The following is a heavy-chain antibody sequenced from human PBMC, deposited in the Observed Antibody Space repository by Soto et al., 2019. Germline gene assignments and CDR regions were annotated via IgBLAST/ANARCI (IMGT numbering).Heavy chain of an antibody. CDR2: IYYSGST. D-gene: IGHD3-22*01. V-gene: IGHV4-39*01. Sequence: PSETLSLTCTVSGGSISSSSYYWGWIRQPPGEGLEWIGSIYYSGSTYYNPSLKSRVTISVDTSKNQFSLKLSSVTAADTAVYYCARLPYDSSGAYGMDVWGQGTTVTVSS. J-gene: IGHJ6*02. CDR3: ARLPYDSSGAYGMDV. CDR1: GGSISSSSYY.